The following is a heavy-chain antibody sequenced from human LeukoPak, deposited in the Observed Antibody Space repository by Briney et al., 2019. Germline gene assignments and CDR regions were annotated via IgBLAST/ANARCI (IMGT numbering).Heavy chain of an antibody. CDR1: GGSFSGYY. D-gene: IGHD2-21*01. CDR3: ARGDYYYYYYYIDV. J-gene: IGHJ6*03. V-gene: IGHV4-59*01. CDR2: IYYSGNT. Sequence: QSSETLSLTCAVYGGSFSGYYWSWIRQPPGKGLEWIGFIYYSGNTNYNPSLKSRVTISVDTSKNQFSLELTSVTAADTAVYYCARGDYYYYYYYIDVWGKGTTVTFSS.